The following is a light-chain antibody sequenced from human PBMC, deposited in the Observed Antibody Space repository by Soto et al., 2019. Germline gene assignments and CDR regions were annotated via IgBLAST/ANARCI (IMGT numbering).Light chain of an antibody. V-gene: IGKV3-15*01. Sequence: EIVLTQSPATLSVSPGERATLSCRASQSVSGDLAWYHHKPGQAPRLLIYDASTRALDTPARFAGSGAGTEFTLTISSLQSEDFAVYYCQQRSVWPITFGQGTRLEIK. CDR1: QSVSGD. CDR2: DAS. CDR3: QQRSVWPIT. J-gene: IGKJ5*01.